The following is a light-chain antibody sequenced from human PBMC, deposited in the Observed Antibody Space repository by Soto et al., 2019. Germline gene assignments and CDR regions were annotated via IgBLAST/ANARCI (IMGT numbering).Light chain of an antibody. CDR3: SSYAVNNKVV. J-gene: IGLJ2*01. V-gene: IGLV2-8*01. CDR2: DVY. Sequence: QSALTQPPSASGSLGQSVTISCTGTRSDIGGYNYVSWYLQYPGEAPKLMIYDVYKRPSGVPDRFSGSKSGNTASLTVSGLQAEDEADYYCSSYAVNNKVVFGGGTKLTVL. CDR1: RSDIGGYNY.